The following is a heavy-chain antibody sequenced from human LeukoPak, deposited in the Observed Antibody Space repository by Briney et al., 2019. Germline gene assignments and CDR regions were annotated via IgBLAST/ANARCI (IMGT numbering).Heavy chain of an antibody. Sequence: SETLSLTCAVSGGSISSGGYSWSWIRQPPGKGLEWIGYIYHSGSTYYNPSLKSRVAISVDRSKNQFSLKLSSVTAADTAVYYCAREVVESAFDIWGQGTMVTVSS. V-gene: IGHV4-30-2*01. CDR2: IYHSGST. D-gene: IGHD2-2*01. J-gene: IGHJ3*02. CDR1: GGSISSGGYS. CDR3: AREVVESAFDI.